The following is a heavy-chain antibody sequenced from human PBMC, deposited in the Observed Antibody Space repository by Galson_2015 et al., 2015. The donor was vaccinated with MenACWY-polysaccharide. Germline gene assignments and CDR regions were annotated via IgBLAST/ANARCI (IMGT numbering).Heavy chain of an antibody. J-gene: IGHJ4*02. D-gene: IGHD5-12*01. Sequence: LSLTCSVSGYSIRSGYYWGWIRQPPGKGLEWIGSIYHSGSTYYNPSLKSRVTISVDTSKNQFSLKLSSVTAADTAVYYCARLRYSGYDFTDYWGQGTLVTVSS. CDR3: ARLRYSGYDFTDY. V-gene: IGHV4-38-2*01. CDR1: GYSIRSGYY. CDR2: IYHSGST.